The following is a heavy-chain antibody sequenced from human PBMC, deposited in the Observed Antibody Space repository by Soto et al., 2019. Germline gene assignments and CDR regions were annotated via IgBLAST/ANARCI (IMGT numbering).Heavy chain of an antibody. J-gene: IGHJ5*02. D-gene: IGHD3-9*01. V-gene: IGHV3-23*01. CDR2: ITFNGGST. CDR1: GFTFSDSA. Sequence: GGSLRLSCASSGFTFSDSAMTLVRQTPGKGLEYVSSITFNGGSTYYADSVKGRFTISRDNSKNTLYLQMNSLRAEDTALYYCGKAAFDRVFSSWGKGPLATV. CDR3: GKAAFDRVFSS.